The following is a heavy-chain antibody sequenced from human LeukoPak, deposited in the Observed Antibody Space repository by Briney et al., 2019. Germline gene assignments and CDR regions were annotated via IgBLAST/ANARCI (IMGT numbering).Heavy chain of an antibody. J-gene: IGHJ4*02. CDR1: GVRFGSFW. D-gene: IGHD5-24*01. CDR2: INQEGSER. Sequence: WSLKLSCGVSGVRFGSFWMSWVRHSPGKGLEWVANINQEGSERYFVDSVKGRFTISRDNAKNSLHLQMNTLTAEDTAVYYCARERDGRFFDYWGQGTLVTVSS. V-gene: IGHV3-7*01. CDR3: ARERDGRFFDY.